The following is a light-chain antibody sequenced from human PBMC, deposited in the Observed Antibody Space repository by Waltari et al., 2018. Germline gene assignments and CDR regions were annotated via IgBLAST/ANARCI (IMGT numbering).Light chain of an antibody. CDR1: RLPKPH. CDR3: YSKDTDGGSQGK. J-gene: IGLJ2*01. Sequence: YDLTQPPSVSVSPGQTAATTCPGDRLPKPHTFCNQQTSAQAPVLVMYDDNKRPSGNPGRFSGSSAGTVATLTITGAQVDDEADYYCYSKDTDGGSQGKIGGGTKLTVL. CDR2: DDN. V-gene: IGLV3-10*01.